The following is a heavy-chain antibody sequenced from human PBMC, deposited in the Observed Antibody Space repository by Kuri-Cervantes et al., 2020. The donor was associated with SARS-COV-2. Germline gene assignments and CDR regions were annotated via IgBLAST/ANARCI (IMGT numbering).Heavy chain of an antibody. CDR2: MNPNSGNT. D-gene: IGHD2-2*01. CDR1: GYTFTSYD. Sequence: ASVKVSCKASGYTFTSYDINWVRQATGQGLEWMGWMNPNSGNTGYAQKFQGRVTMTRNTSISTAYMELSSLRSEDTAVYYCARGVPAAKGGNWFDLWGQGTLVTVSS. J-gene: IGHJ5*02. CDR3: ARGVPAAKGGNWFDL. V-gene: IGHV1-8*01.